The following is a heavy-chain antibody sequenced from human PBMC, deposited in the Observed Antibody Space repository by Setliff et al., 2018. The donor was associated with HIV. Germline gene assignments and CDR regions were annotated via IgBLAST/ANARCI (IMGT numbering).Heavy chain of an antibody. Sequence: PGGSLRLSCAASGFTFSNYGMHWVRQAPGKGLEWVAVIWYDGSNKYYTDFVKGRFTISRDNSKNTLYLLMNSLRAEDTAVYYCAKDSAEDWGQGTLVTVSS. V-gene: IGHV3-33*06. CDR2: IWYDGSNK. CDR3: AKDSAED. CDR1: GFTFSNYG. D-gene: IGHD3-10*01. J-gene: IGHJ4*02.